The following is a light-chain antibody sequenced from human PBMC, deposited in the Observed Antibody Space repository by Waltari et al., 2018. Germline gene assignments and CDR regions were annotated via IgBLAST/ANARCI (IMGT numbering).Light chain of an antibody. CDR1: QSMSRY. Sequence: DIQMTPSPSSLSASVVYRLTITCRASQSMSRYLHWYQHKPGKAPKLLIYAASSLQSGVPSRFSGSGSGTDFTLTSSSLQPEDFATYYCQQSYSTLSRTFGGGTKVEIK. V-gene: IGKV1-39*01. CDR3: QQSYSTLSRT. CDR2: AAS. J-gene: IGKJ4*01.